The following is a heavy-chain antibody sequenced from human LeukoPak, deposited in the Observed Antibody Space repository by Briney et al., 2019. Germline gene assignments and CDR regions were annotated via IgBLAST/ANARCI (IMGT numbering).Heavy chain of an antibody. CDR2: ISGSGGST. Sequence: GGSLRLSCAASGFTFSSYAMSWVRQAPGKGLEWFSAISGSGGSTYYADSVKGRFTISRDNSKNTLYLQMNSLRAEDAAVYYCAKGVEMATIPIDYWGQGTLVTVSS. CDR3: AKGVEMATIPIDY. J-gene: IGHJ4*02. CDR1: GFTFSSYA. V-gene: IGHV3-23*01. D-gene: IGHD5-24*01.